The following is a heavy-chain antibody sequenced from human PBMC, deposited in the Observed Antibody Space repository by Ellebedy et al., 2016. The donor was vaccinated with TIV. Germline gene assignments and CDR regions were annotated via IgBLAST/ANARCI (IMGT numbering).Heavy chain of an antibody. D-gene: IGHD3-10*01. CDR2: MYHSGNT. J-gene: IGHJ4*02. Sequence: MPSETLSLTCTVSGYSISSGYYWGWIRQPPGEGLEWIGTMYHSGNTYYNPSLKSRVTISVDTSKNQFSLNLSSVIAADTAVYYCVRAATLNGSGSPSKYFDSWGQGTLLTVSS. CDR1: GYSISSGYY. CDR3: VRAATLNGSGSPSKYFDS. V-gene: IGHV4-38-2*02.